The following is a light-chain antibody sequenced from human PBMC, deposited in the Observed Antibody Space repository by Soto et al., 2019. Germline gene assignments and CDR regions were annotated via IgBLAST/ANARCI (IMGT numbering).Light chain of an antibody. J-gene: IGLJ1*01. Sequence: QSALTQPASVSGSPGQSITISCTGTSSDVGAYNYVSWYQQHPGKAPKLMIYEVSNRPSGVSNRFSGSKSGNTASLTISGLQAEDEADYQCCSFAGSNPFPEGFATGTKGTVL. CDR3: CSFAGSNPFPEG. CDR2: EVS. V-gene: IGLV2-14*01. CDR1: SSDVGAYNY.